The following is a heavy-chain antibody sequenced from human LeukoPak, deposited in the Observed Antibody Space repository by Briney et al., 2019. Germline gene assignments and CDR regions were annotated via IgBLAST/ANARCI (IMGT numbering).Heavy chain of an antibody. J-gene: IGHJ2*01. CDR2: IDYSGST. Sequence: SETLSLTCTVSGGSISNSIYYWGWIRQPPGKGLEWIGSIDYSGSTYYNPSLKSRVTISVDTSKNQFSLKLSSVTAADTAVYYCARRGSGASLEYYFDLWGRGTLVTVSS. CDR3: ARRGSGASLEYYFDL. D-gene: IGHD1-14*01. CDR1: GGSISNSIYY. V-gene: IGHV4-39*01.